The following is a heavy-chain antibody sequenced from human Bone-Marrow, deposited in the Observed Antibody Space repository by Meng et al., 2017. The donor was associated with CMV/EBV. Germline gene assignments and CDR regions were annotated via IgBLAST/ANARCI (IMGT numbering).Heavy chain of an antibody. CDR2: INPNSGGT. J-gene: IGHJ5*02. CDR3: AIGGGSYSRFQGEDWYDP. CDR1: GYTFTGYY. D-gene: IGHD1-26*01. V-gene: IGHV1-2*02. Sequence: ASVKVSCKASGYTFTGYYMHWVRQAPGQGLEWMGWINPNSGGTNYAQKFQGRVTMTRDTSIITAYMELSRLRSDDTAVYYCAIGGGSYSRFQGEDWYDPWGQGTLVTVSS.